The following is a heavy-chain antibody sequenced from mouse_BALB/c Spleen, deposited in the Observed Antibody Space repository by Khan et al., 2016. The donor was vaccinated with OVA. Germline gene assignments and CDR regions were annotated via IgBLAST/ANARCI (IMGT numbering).Heavy chain of an antibody. CDR3: ARPAYYYDREGFAY. D-gene: IGHD1-1*01. V-gene: IGHV5-6*01. CDR1: GFTFSTYG. J-gene: IGHJ3*01. Sequence: EVELVESGGDVVKPGGSLKLSCAASGFTFSTYGMSWVRQTLDKRLEWVATVSTGGHYTYYPDTVKGRFTISRDNSKNTLYLQMSSLKSEDTAMFYCARPAYYYDREGFAYWGQGTLVTVSA. CDR2: VSTGGHYT.